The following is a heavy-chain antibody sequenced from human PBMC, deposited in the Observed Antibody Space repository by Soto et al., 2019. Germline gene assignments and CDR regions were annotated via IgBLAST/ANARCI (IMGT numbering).Heavy chain of an antibody. J-gene: IGHJ4*02. D-gene: IGHD3-10*01. CDR3: ARALYASGSWGFYFDY. V-gene: IGHV1-18*01. Sequence: ASVKVSCKASGYTFTSYGISWVRQAPGQGLEWMGWISAYNGNTNYAQKLQGRVTMTTDTSTSTAYMELRSLTAEDTAVYYCARALYASGSWGFYFDYWGQGSLVTVSS. CDR1: GYTFTSYG. CDR2: ISAYNGNT.